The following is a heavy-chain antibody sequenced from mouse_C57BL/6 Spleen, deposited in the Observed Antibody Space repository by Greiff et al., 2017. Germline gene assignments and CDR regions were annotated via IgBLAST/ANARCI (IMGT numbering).Heavy chain of an antibody. Sequence: QVQLQESGPELVKPGASVKISCKASGYAFTSSWMNWVKQRPGQGLEWIGGIYPGDGGTNYNGKFKGKATLTADTSSSTAYMQLSSLTSGDSAVYFCARELRDWGQGTLVTVSA. CDR3: ARELRD. V-gene: IGHV1-82*01. CDR1: GYAFTSSW. CDR2: IYPGDGGT. J-gene: IGHJ3*01. D-gene: IGHD3-2*02.